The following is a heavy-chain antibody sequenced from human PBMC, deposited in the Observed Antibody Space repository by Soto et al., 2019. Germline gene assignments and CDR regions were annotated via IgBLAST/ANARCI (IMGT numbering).Heavy chain of an antibody. CDR2: ISYDGSNK. CDR1: GFTFSSYA. J-gene: IGHJ4*02. V-gene: IGHV3-30-3*01. Sequence: GGSLRLSSAASGFTFSSYAMHWVRQAPGKGLEWVAVISYDGSNKYYADSVKGRFTISRDNSKNTLYLQMNSLRAEDTAVYYCARDPSGVVIMPSDPAFDYWGQGTLVTVSS. D-gene: IGHD3-3*01. CDR3: ARDPSGVVIMPSDPAFDY.